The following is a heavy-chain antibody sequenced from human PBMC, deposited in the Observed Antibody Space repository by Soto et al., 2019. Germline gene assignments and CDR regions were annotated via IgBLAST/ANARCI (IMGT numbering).Heavy chain of an antibody. CDR1: GYTFTNYA. CDR2: INAGNGNT. CDR3: ARNLMDYDILIGYYMAYYFDY. J-gene: IGHJ4*02. D-gene: IGHD3-9*01. Sequence: ASVKVSCKASGYTFTNYAMHWVRQAPGQRLEWMGWINAGNGNTKYSQKFQGGVTITRDTSASTAYMELSSLRSEDTAVYYCARNLMDYDILIGYYMAYYFDYWGQGTLVTVSS. V-gene: IGHV1-3*01.